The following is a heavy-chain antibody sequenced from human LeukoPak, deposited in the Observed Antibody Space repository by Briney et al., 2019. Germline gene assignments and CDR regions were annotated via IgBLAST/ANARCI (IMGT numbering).Heavy chain of an antibody. CDR1: GGSFSGYY. CDR3: ARTLRDYYDSSGYPYRYFDY. J-gene: IGHJ4*02. V-gene: IGHV4-34*01. CDR2: INHSGST. Sequence: SETLSLTCAVYGGSFSGYYWSWIRQPPGKGLEWIGEINHSGSTNYNPSLKSRVTISVDTSKNQFSLKLSSVTAADTAVYYCARTLRDYYDSSGYPYRYFDYWGQGTLVTVSS. D-gene: IGHD3-22*01.